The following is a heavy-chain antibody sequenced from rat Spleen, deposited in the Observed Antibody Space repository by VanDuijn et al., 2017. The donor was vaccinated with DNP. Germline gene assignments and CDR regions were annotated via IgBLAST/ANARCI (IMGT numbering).Heavy chain of an antibody. D-gene: IGHD2-2*01. V-gene: IGHV4-2*01. CDR3: VREDKGVDA. Sequence: EVKLVESGGGLVQPGRSLKLSCAASGFNFNDYWMGWVRQVPGKGLEWIGEINKDSNIIKYAPSLKDKLTISRDNAQNTLYLQMSKLGSEDTAIYYCVREDKGVDAWGQGASVTVSS. J-gene: IGHJ4*01. CDR2: INKDSNII. CDR1: GFNFNDYW.